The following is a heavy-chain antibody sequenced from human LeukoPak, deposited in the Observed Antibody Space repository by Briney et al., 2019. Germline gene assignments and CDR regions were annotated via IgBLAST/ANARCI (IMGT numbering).Heavy chain of an antibody. Sequence: GASVKVSCKASGYTFTSYYMHWVRQAPGQGLEWMGIINPSGGSTSYAQKFQGRVTMTTDTSTSTAYMELRSLRSDDTAVYYCARVWGYGDATGDYWGQGTLVTVSS. CDR1: GYTFTSYY. D-gene: IGHD4-17*01. CDR3: ARVWGYGDATGDY. V-gene: IGHV1-46*01. J-gene: IGHJ4*02. CDR2: INPSGGST.